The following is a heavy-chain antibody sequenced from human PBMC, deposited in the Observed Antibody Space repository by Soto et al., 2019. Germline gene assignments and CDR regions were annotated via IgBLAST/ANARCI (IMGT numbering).Heavy chain of an antibody. CDR3: AKVAGVATGGTVGGLDP. D-gene: IGHD6-13*01. CDR2: ISYDGSHK. Sequence: QPGGSLRLSCQTSGFSFSSYAMHWVRKAPGKGLQWVGVISYDGSHKFYGASVKRRFTITRDNSKNTLYLQMPSLTTEDTGIYYCAKVAGVATGGTVGGLDPWGQGTLVTVSS. V-gene: IGHV3-30*18. CDR1: GFSFSSYA. J-gene: IGHJ5*02.